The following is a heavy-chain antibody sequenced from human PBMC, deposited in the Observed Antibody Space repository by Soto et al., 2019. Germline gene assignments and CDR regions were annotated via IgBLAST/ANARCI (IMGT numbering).Heavy chain of an antibody. CDR3: ARERAVRLWFNNFDY. Sequence: VGSLRLSSAASGFTFSSYAMHWVRQAPGKGLEWVAVISYDGSNKYYADSVKGRFTISRDNSKNTLYLQMNSLRAEDTAVYYCARERAVRLWFNNFDYWGQGTLVTVSS. J-gene: IGHJ4*02. CDR1: GFTFSSYA. CDR2: ISYDGSNK. D-gene: IGHD5-18*01. V-gene: IGHV3-30-3*01.